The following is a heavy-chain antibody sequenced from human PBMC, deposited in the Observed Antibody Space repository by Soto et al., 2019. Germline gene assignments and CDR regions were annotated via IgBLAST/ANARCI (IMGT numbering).Heavy chain of an antibody. Sequence: ASVKVSCKASGYTFTSYYMHWVRQAPGQGLEWMGIINPSGGSTSYAQKFQGRVTMTRDTSKNQFSLKLSSVTAADTAVYYCARWWMYAPRFDPWGQGTLVTVSS. J-gene: IGHJ5*02. D-gene: IGHD2-8*01. V-gene: IGHV1-46*01. CDR1: GYTFTSYY. CDR2: INPSGGST. CDR3: ARWWMYAPRFDP.